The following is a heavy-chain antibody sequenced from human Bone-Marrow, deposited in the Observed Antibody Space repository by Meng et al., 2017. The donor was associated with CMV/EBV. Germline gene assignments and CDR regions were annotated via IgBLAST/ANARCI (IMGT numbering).Heavy chain of an antibody. Sequence: SVKVSCKASGYTFGSYDVNWVRQAPGQGLEWMGWISTYNDNTYYAQKIQGRATMTTDTSTTTAYMELRSLTSDDTAVYYCARGQGGIWGQGTLVTVSS. V-gene: IGHV1-18*01. CDR3: ARGQGGI. CDR2: ISTYNDNT. D-gene: IGHD1-26*01. J-gene: IGHJ4*02. CDR1: GYTFGSYD.